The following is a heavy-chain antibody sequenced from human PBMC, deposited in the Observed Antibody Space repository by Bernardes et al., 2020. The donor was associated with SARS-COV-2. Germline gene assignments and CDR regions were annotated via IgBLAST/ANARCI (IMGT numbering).Heavy chain of an antibody. CDR2: ITFDGSNQ. J-gene: IGHJ4*02. CDR3: ARAGRAADY. CDR1: GFTFSSFG. Sequence: GGSLRLSCDVSGFTFSSFGMHWVRQAPGTGLQWVGVITFDGSNQYYSDSVRGRFSISKDNSNNIVYLQMTGLRRDDTGLYFCARAGRAADYWGQGTLVTVSS. V-gene: IGHV3-30*03. D-gene: IGHD6-25*01.